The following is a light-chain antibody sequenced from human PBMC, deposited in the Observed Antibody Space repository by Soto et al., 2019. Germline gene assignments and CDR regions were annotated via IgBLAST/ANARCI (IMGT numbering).Light chain of an antibody. J-gene: IGKJ4*01. CDR3: MQVLQAPLS. CDR2: LGS. CDR1: QSLLHSSGSNF. Sequence: EIVMTQSPLSLPVTPGEPASISCRSSQSLLHSSGSNFLDWYLQKPGQSPQLLIYLGSNRASGVPDRFSGSGSCTEFTLKISRVEAADVGVYYCMQVLQAPLSFGGGTRVEIK. V-gene: IGKV2-28*01.